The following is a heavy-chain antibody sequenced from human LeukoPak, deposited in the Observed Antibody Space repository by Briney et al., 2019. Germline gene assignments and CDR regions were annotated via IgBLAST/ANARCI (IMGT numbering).Heavy chain of an antibody. J-gene: IGHJ4*02. D-gene: IGHD3-22*01. V-gene: IGHV4-59*12. Sequence: PSETLSLTCTVSGDSIRNYYWSWIRQPPGKGLEWIGYMDYSGSNTYNPSLESRVTISVDTSKNQFSLKLGSVTAADTAVYYCAREGDPHFSDSSGFLGYWGQGTLVTVSS. CDR1: GDSIRNYY. CDR2: MDYSGSN. CDR3: AREGDPHFSDSSGFLGY.